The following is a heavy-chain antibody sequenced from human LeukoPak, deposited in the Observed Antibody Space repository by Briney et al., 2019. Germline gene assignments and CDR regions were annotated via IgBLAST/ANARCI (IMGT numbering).Heavy chain of an antibody. CDR3: ARPRELTDDAFDI. V-gene: IGHV3-48*01. D-gene: IGHD1-26*01. J-gene: IGHJ3*02. CDR1: GFTFSDYS. Sequence: QPGGSLRLSCAASGFTFSDYSMNWVRQAPGKGLEDLSYINSDGKTTWYADSVKGRFTASRDNAKNSLYLQMNSLRAEDTAVYYCARPRELTDDAFDIWGQGTMVTVSS. CDR2: INSDGKTT.